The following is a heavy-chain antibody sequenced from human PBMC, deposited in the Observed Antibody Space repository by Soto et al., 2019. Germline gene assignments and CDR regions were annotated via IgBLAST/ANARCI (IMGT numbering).Heavy chain of an antibody. CDR2: ISYDGSDK. CDR1: GFTFTNYG. V-gene: IGHV3-30*18. J-gene: IGHJ4*02. D-gene: IGHD5-18*01. CDR3: AKVGSYGYGSNSDVEY. Sequence: QVQLVESGGGVVQPGSSLRPSCAASGFTFTNYGMHWVRQAPGKGLEWVALISYDGSDKYYGDSVKGRFTISRDSSKNTLYLHVSSLRVEDTAVYYCAKVGSYGYGSNSDVEYWGQGTLVTVSS.